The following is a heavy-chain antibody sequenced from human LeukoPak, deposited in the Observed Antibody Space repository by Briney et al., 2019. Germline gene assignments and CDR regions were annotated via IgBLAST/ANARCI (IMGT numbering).Heavy chain of an antibody. V-gene: IGHV4-4*07. Sequence: SSETLSLTCTVSGGSINGYFCTWLRQSAGAGLECIGRIHTSGTTYYNPSLKSRVSMSVDTSNNKFSLRLSSVTAADTAVYYCARDPAGRGRYFDYWGQGALVTVSS. CDR2: IHTSGTT. CDR1: GGSINGYF. J-gene: IGHJ4*02. CDR3: ARDPAGRGRYFDY. D-gene: IGHD1-14*01.